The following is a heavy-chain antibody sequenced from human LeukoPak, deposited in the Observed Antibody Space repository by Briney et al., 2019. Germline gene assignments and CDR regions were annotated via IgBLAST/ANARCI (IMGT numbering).Heavy chain of an antibody. V-gene: IGHV4-39*02. Sequence: SETLSLTCTVSGGSTSDSDYYWSWIRQAPGKGLEWIGSIYHSGYTHYNPSLKGRVTTSVDTSKNDFSLKLSSVAAADTAIYYCARDMNPTHYFDYWGQGTLVTVSS. J-gene: IGHJ4*02. D-gene: IGHD2-15*01. CDR3: ARDMNPTHYFDY. CDR2: IYHSGYT. CDR1: GGSTSDSDYY.